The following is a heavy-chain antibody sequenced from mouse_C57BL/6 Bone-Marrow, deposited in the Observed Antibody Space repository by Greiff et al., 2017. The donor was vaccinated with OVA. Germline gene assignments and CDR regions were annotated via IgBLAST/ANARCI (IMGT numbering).Heavy chain of an antibody. V-gene: IGHV1-54*01. J-gene: IGHJ1*03. D-gene: IGHD1-1*01. Sequence: QVQLKQSGAELVRPGTSVKVSCKASGYAFTNYLIEWVKQRPGQGLEWIGVINPGSGGTNYNEKFKGKATLTADKSSSTAYMQLSSLTSEDSAVYFCARSLTTVVADWYVDVWGTGTTVSVSS. CDR3: ARSLTTVVADWYVDV. CDR1: GYAFTNYL. CDR2: INPGSGGT.